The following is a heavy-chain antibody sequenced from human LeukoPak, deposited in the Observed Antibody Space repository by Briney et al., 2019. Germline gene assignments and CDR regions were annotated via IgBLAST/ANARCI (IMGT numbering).Heavy chain of an antibody. CDR3: AKDLHDYGNYVGWFDS. D-gene: IGHD4-11*01. CDR1: GISVSNNY. V-gene: IGHV3-23*01. J-gene: IGHJ5*01. CDR2: ISGSGGST. Sequence: GGSLRLSCGASGISVSNNYMGWVRQAPGKGLEWVSAISGSGGSTYYADSVKGRFTISRDNSKTTLFLQMNSLRAEDTAVYYCAKDLHDYGNYVGWFDSWGQGTLVTVSS.